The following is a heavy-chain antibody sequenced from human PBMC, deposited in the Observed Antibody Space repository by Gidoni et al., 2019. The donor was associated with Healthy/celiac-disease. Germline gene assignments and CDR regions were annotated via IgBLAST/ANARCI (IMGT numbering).Heavy chain of an antibody. J-gene: IGHJ3*02. CDR3: AHSPYEEQWLSDAFDI. D-gene: IGHD6-19*01. V-gene: IGHV2-5*01. CDR1: GFSLSTSGVG. CDR2: IYWNDDK. Sequence: QITLKESGPTLVKPTQTLTLTCTFSGFSLSTSGVGVGWIRQPPGKALEWLALIYWNDDKRYSPSLKSRLTITKDTSKNQVVLTMTNMDPVDTATYYCAHSPYEEQWLSDAFDIWGQGTMVTVSS.